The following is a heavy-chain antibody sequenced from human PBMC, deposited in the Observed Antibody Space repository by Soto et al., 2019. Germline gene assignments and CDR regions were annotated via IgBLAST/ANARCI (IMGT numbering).Heavy chain of an antibody. CDR1: GFTFSNAW. V-gene: IGHV3-15*01. CDR3: TTAIPGLDYYYYYMDV. J-gene: IGHJ6*03. Sequence: GGSLRLSCAASGFTFSNAWMSWVRQAPGKGLEWVGRIKSKTDGGTTDYAAPVKGRFTISRDDSKNTLYLQMNSLKTEDTAVYYCTTAIPGLDYYYYYMDVWGKGTTVTVSS. CDR2: IKSKTDGGTT. D-gene: IGHD2-2*01.